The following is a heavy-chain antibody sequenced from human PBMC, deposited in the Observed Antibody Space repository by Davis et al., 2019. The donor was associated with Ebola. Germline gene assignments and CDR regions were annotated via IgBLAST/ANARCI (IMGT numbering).Heavy chain of an antibody. Sequence: ASVKVSCKASGYTFTGYYMHWVRQAPGQGLEWTGWINPNSGGTNYAQKFQGWVTMTRDTSISTAYMELSRLRSDDTAVYYCARDRPSAVADYYYYGMDVWGQGTTVTVSS. J-gene: IGHJ6*02. CDR1: GYTFTGYY. V-gene: IGHV1-2*04. CDR2: INPNSGGT. CDR3: ARDRPSAVADYYYYGMDV. D-gene: IGHD6-19*01.